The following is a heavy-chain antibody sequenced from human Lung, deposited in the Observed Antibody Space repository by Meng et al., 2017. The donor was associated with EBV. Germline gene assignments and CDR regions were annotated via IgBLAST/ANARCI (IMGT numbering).Heavy chain of an antibody. V-gene: IGHV4-61*02. Sequence: SGPELVSPSPGLVIPSMSLCGPSSGAGYAMSWIRQPSGQGLDGIGLIYTSESNNYNPSLKSRVTMSLVTSTNQFSLKLSSVTPADTAVYYCARDPGLGYSGYDGILGYWGQGTLVTVSS. CDR2: IYTSESN. J-gene: IGHJ4*02. CDR1: CGPSSGAGYA. D-gene: IGHD5-12*01. CDR3: ARDPGLGYSGYDGILGY.